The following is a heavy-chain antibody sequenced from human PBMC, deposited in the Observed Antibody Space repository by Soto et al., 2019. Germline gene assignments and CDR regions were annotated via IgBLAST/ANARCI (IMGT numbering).Heavy chain of an antibody. CDR1: GDSISSGYY. CDR3: ARSPFSGSYAY. J-gene: IGHJ4*02. D-gene: IGHD1-26*01. V-gene: IGHV4-38-2*01. Sequence: KPSETLSLTCAVSGDSISSGYYWGWIRQPPGKGLEWIGSVYQTGSTYYNPSLKSRVTISVDTSKNQFSLKLSSVTAADTAMYYCARSPFSGSYAYWGQGTLVTVSS. CDR2: VYQTGST.